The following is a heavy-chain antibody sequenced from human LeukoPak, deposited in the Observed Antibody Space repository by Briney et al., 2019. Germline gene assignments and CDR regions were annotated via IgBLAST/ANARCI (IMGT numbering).Heavy chain of an antibody. Sequence: ASVKVSCKASGYTFTSYYMHWVRQAPGQGLEWMGIINPSGGSTSYAQKFQGRVTMTRDTSTSTVYMELSSLRSEDTAVYYCARDSYDSGGYPTKYFDYWGQGTLVTVSS. CDR1: GYTFTSYY. CDR2: INPSGGST. CDR3: ARDSYDSGGYPTKYFDY. V-gene: IGHV1-46*01. J-gene: IGHJ4*02. D-gene: IGHD3-22*01.